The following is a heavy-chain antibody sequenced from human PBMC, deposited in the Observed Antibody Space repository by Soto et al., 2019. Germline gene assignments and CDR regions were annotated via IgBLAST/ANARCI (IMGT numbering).Heavy chain of an antibody. CDR2: ISWNSGSI. D-gene: IGHD6-6*01. CDR3: AKDMGYSSSPHYYSYGMDV. CDR1: GFTFDDYA. Sequence: GGSLRLSCAASGFTFDDYAMHWVRQAPGKGLEWVSGISWNSGSIGYADSVKGRFTISRDNAKNSLYLQMNSLRAEDTALYYCAKDMGYSSSPHYYSYGMDVSGPGTTVTVS. J-gene: IGHJ6*02. V-gene: IGHV3-9*01.